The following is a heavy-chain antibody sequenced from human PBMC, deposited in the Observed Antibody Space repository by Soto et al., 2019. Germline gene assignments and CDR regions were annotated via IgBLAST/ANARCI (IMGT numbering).Heavy chain of an antibody. J-gene: IGHJ4*02. D-gene: IGHD6-13*01. Sequence: QVQLQESGPGLVKPSQTLSLTCTVSGGSISSGGYYWSWIRQHPGKGLEWIGYIYYSGSTYYNPCLNSRVTIPVDKSKNQLSLKLSAVTAAVTAVYYVARMIGAAGPAFDYWGQGTLVTVSS. CDR3: ARMIGAAGPAFDY. CDR2: IYYSGST. CDR1: GGSISSGGYY. V-gene: IGHV4-31*03.